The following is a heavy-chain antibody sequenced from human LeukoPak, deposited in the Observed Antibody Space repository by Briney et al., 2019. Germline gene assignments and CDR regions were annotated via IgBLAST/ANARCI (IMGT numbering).Heavy chain of an antibody. J-gene: IGHJ6*02. Sequence: SQTLSLTCTVSGGSISSYYWSWIRQPPGKGLEWIGYIYYSGSTNYNPSLRSRVTISVDTSKNQFSLKLSSVTAADTAVYYCARHYMVRGVRPYYYGMDVWGQGTTVTVSS. CDR2: IYYSGST. D-gene: IGHD3-10*01. V-gene: IGHV4-59*01. CDR3: ARHYMVRGVRPYYYGMDV. CDR1: GGSISSYY.